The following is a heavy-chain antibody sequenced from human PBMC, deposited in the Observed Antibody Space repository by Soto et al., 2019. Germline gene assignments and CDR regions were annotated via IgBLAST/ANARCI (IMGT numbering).Heavy chain of an antibody. CDR1: GFTFSIYA. CDR3: AYIVVVVAASRRSAFDI. D-gene: IGHD2-15*01. CDR2: ISGSGGST. V-gene: IGHV3-23*01. J-gene: IGHJ3*02. Sequence: PGGSLRLSCAVSGFTFSIYAMSWVRQAPGKGLEWVSAISGSGGSTYYADSVKGRFTISRDNSKNTLYLQMNSLRAEDTAVYYCAYIVVVVAASRRSAFDIWGQGTMVTVSS.